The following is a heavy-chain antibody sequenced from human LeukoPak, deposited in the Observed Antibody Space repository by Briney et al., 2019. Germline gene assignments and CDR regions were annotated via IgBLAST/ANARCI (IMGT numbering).Heavy chain of an antibody. Sequence: GGSLRLSCAASGLTVSSNCMSWVRQAPGKGLEWVSFIYSGGNTYYADSVKGRFTISRDNSKNTVHLQMNSLRAEDTAVYYCAELGITMIGGVWGKGTTVTISS. V-gene: IGHV3-53*01. CDR1: GLTVSSNC. CDR2: IYSGGNT. CDR3: AELGITMIGGV. D-gene: IGHD3-10*02. J-gene: IGHJ6*04.